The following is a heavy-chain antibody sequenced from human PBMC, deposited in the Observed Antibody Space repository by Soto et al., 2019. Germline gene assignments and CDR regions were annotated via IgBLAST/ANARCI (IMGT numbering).Heavy chain of an antibody. CDR2: IYHSGST. D-gene: IGHD4-4*01. CDR3: ARAGTVTTIRDYGMDV. J-gene: IGHJ6*02. Sequence: SETLSLTCAVSGGSISSSNWWSWVRQPPGKGLEWIGEIYHSGSTNYNPSLKSRVTISVDKSKNQFSLKLSSVTAADTAVYYCARAGTVTTIRDYGMDVWGQGTTVTVSS. CDR1: GGSISSSNW. V-gene: IGHV4-4*02.